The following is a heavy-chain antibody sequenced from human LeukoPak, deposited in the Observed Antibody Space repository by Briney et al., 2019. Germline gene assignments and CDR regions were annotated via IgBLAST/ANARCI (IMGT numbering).Heavy chain of an antibody. Sequence: SETLSLTCAVYGGSFSGYYWSWIRQPPGKVLEWIGEINHSGSTNYNPSLKSRVTISVDTSKNQFSLKLSSVTAADTAVYYCARNSGKGSPFDYWGQGTLVTVSS. CDR3: ARNSGKGSPFDY. CDR2: INHSGST. V-gene: IGHV4-34*01. J-gene: IGHJ4*02. D-gene: IGHD1-14*01. CDR1: GGSFSGYY.